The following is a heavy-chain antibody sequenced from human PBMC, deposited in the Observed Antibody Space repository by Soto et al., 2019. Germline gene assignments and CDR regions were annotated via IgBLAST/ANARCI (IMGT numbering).Heavy chain of an antibody. CDR2: IIPIFGTA. Sequence: ASVKVSCKASGGTFSSYAISWVRQAPGQGLEWMGGIIPIFGTANYAQKFQGRVTITADESTSTAYMELSSLRSEDTAVYYCARNRLHPELLAPGGAFDIWGQGTMVTVSS. V-gene: IGHV1-69*13. D-gene: IGHD3-10*01. CDR3: ARNRLHPELLAPGGAFDI. CDR1: GGTFSSYA. J-gene: IGHJ3*02.